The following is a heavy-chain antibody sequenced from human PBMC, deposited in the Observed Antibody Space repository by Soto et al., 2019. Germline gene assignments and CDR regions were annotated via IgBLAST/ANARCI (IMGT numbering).Heavy chain of an antibody. D-gene: IGHD3-3*01. Sequence: TLSLTCTVSGGSISSGGYYWSWIRQSPSRGLEWLGRTFFRSKWYNDYSVSVKSRITINPDTSKNQFSLQLNSVTPEDTAVYYCARMVRNFWSGYYSRRNGACYFDYWGQGTLVTVSS. CDR1: GGSISSGG. J-gene: IGHJ4*02. V-gene: IGHV6-1*01. CDR3: ARMVRNFWSGYYSRRNGACYFDY. CDR2: TFFRSKWYN.